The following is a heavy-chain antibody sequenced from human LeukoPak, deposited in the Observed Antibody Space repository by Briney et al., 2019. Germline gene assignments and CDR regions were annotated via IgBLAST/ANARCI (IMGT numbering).Heavy chain of an antibody. CDR1: GLTFSKFW. CDR2: IDSDGSST. V-gene: IGHV3-74*01. CDR3: ARDSRYSASAFDI. Sequence: GGSLGLSCAASGLTFSKFWMHWVRQAPGKGLMWVSRIDSDGSSTSYADSVKGRFTISRDNAKNTLYLQMNSLRAEDTAVYYCARDSRYSASAFDIWGQGTLVTVSS. J-gene: IGHJ3*02. D-gene: IGHD2-21*01.